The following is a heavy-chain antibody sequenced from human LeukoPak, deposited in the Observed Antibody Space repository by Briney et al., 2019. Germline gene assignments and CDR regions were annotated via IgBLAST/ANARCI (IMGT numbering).Heavy chain of an antibody. CDR1: GFTFSSYA. CDR3: AKAPIDYDFWSGSNWFDP. J-gene: IGHJ5*02. D-gene: IGHD3-3*01. CDR2: ISGSGGST. V-gene: IGHV3-23*01. Sequence: GGPLRLSCAASGFTFSSYAMSWVRQAPGKGLEWVSAISGSGGSTYYADSVKGRFTISRDNSKNTLYLQMNSLRAEDTAVYYCAKAPIDYDFWSGSNWFDPWGQGTLVTVSS.